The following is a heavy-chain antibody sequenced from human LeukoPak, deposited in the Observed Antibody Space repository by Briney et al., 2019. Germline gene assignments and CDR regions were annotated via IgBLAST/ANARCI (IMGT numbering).Heavy chain of an antibody. CDR3: ARLAAARYYYYGMDV. CDR2: IYYSGST. J-gene: IGHJ6*02. Sequence: SETLSLTCTVSGGSVSSGSYYWSWIRQPPGKGLEWIGYIYYSGSTNYNPSLKSRVTISVDTSKNQFSLKLSSVTAADTAVYYCARLAAARYYYYGMDVWGQGTTVTVSS. D-gene: IGHD2-15*01. CDR1: GGSVSSGSYY. V-gene: IGHV4-61*01.